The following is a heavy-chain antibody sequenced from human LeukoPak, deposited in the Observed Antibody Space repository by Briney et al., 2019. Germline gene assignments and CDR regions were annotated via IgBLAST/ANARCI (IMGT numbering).Heavy chain of an antibody. CDR1: GFTFRTYA. V-gene: IGHV3-23*01. CDR2: ISDGGGRT. Sequence: PGGSLRLSCAASGFTFRTYAMSWVRQAPGKGLEWVSGISDGGGRTFYAESVKGRFTVSRDNSKNTLYLRMSSLRAEDTAIYYCTKNQILDDTGSWYAYWGQGTLVTVSS. J-gene: IGHJ4*02. D-gene: IGHD6-13*01. CDR3: TKNQILDDTGSWYAY.